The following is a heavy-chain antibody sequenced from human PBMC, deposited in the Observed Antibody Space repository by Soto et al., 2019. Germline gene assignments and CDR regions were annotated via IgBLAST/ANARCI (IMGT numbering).Heavy chain of an antibody. CDR2: MNPNTGGA. CDR1: GYNFNGYY. D-gene: IGHD6-19*01. Sequence: QVHLVQSGAEVKKPGASVKVSCKASGYNFNGYYIHWVRQAPGQGLEWMGWMNPNTGGANYAQKFQGKVIMTTDTSISTAYLELRSRTSDDTAVYYCAKVISTIGSKQWLAQTKHQALDYWGQGTMVTVSS. V-gene: IGHV1-2*02. J-gene: IGHJ4*02. CDR3: AKVISTIGSKQWLAQTKHQALDY.